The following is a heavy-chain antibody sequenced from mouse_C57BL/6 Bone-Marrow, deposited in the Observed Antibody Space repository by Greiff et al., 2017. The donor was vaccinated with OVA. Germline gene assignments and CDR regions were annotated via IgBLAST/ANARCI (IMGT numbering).Heavy chain of an antibody. Sequence: VQLQQSGPELVKPGASVKISCTASGYSFTDYNMNWVKQSNGKSLEWIGVINPNYGTTSYNQNFKGKATLTVDQTSSTAYMQINSLTSEDSAVYYCAIYDEGFDDWGQGTTLTVSS. CDR2: INPNYGTT. J-gene: IGHJ2*01. V-gene: IGHV1-39*01. CDR1: GYSFTDYN. D-gene: IGHD2-12*01. CDR3: AIYDEGFDD.